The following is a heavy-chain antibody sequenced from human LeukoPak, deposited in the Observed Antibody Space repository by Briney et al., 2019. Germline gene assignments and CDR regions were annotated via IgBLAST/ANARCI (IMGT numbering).Heavy chain of an antibody. CDR1: GFTFSSYG. CDR2: ISYDGSNK. D-gene: IGHD6-19*01. CDR3: ARDYGSSGWYGGLAPNYYFDY. Sequence: GGSLRLSCAASGFTFSSYGMHWVRQAPGKGLEWVAVISYDGSNKYYADSVKGRFTISRDNSKNTLYLQMNSLRAEDTAVYYCARDYGSSGWYGGLAPNYYFDYWGQGTLVTVSS. V-gene: IGHV3-30*03. J-gene: IGHJ4*02.